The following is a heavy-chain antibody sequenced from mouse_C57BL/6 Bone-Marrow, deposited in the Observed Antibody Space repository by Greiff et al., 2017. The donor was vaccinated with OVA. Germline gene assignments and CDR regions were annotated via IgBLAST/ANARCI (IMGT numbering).Heavy chain of an antibody. CDR1: GYTFTSYW. D-gene: IGHD2-3*01. CDR3: ARGGWLLLDY. CDR2: IDPSDSYT. Sequence: QVQLQQPGAELVKPGASVKLSCKASGYTFTSYWMQWVKQRPGQGLEWIGEIDPSDSYTNYNQKVKGKATLTVDTSSSTAYMQLSSLTSEDSAVYYCARGGWLLLDYWGQGTTLTVSS. J-gene: IGHJ2*01. V-gene: IGHV1-50*01.